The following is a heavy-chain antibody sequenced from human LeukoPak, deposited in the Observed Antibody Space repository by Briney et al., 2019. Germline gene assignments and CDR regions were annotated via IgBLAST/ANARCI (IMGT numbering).Heavy chain of an antibody. V-gene: IGHV3-23*01. CDR1: GFTFSSYA. CDR3: AKQGSAAAASRYNY. D-gene: IGHD6-13*01. J-gene: IGHJ4*02. Sequence: GGSLRLSCAASGFTFSSYAMSWVRQAPGKGLEWVSAISGSDGSTYYADSVKGRFTISRDNSKNTLYLQMNSLRAEDTAVYYCAKQGSAAAASRYNYWGLGALVTVSS. CDR2: ISGSDGST.